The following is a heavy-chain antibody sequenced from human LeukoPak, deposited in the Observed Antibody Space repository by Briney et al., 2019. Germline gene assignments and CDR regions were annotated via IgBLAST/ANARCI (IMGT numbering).Heavy chain of an antibody. D-gene: IGHD3-22*01. V-gene: IGHV3-15*01. Sequence: GGSLRLSCAASGFTFSNAWMSWVRQAPGKGLEWVGRIKSKTDGGTTDYAATVKGRFTISRDDSKNTLYLQMNSLKTEDTAVYYCTTEPPDYYDSSGYYKPVDYWGQGTLVTVSS. J-gene: IGHJ4*02. CDR1: GFTFSNAW. CDR3: TTEPPDYYDSSGYYKPVDY. CDR2: IKSKTDGGTT.